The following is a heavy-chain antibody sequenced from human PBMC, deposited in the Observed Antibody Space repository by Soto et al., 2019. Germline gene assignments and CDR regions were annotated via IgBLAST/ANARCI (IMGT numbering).Heavy chain of an antibody. CDR1: GGSISSGDYY. CDR3: ARDVVATIRGDHYFDY. V-gene: IGHV4-30-4*01. Sequence: QVQLQESGPGLVKPSQTLSLTCTVSGGSISSGDYYWNWIRQPPGKGLEWIGYIYYSGSTDYNPSLQSRVTITVDTSKNLVSLKLSSVTAADTAVYYCARDVVATIRGDHYFDYCGKGALVTVSS. J-gene: IGHJ4*02. CDR2: IYYSGST. D-gene: IGHD5-12*01.